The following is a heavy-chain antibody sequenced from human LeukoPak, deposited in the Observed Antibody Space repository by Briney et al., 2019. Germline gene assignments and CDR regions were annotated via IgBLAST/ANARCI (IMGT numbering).Heavy chain of an antibody. D-gene: IGHD6-19*01. V-gene: IGHV3-23*01. J-gene: IGHJ4*02. Sequence: GGSLRLSCAASGFTLSSDAMSGARQAPGKGLEWVSAISGSGGSTYYADSVKGRFTISRYNSKNALYLQMNSLRAEDTAVYDCANSPWAGYSSGWARFDYWGQGTLVTVSS. CDR3: ANSPWAGYSSGWARFDY. CDR1: GFTLSSDA. CDR2: ISGSGGST.